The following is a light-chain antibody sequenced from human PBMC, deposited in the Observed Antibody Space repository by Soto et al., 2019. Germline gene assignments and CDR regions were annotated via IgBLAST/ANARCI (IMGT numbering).Light chain of an antibody. V-gene: IGKV1-5*01. CDR3: QQYNSYWT. CDR1: QSISSW. CDR2: DAS. J-gene: IGKJ1*01. Sequence: DIQMTQSPSTLSASVGDRVTITCRASQSISSWLAGYQQKPGKAPKLLIYDASSLESGVPSRFSGSGSGTEFTLTISSLQPDDFANYYCQQYNSYWTFGQGTKVDIK.